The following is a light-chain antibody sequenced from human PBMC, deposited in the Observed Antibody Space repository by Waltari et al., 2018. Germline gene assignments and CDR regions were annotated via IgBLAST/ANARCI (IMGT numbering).Light chain of an antibody. CDR1: SSDVGSYNL. J-gene: IGLJ2*01. CDR3: CSYAGSSTLYVV. Sequence: QSALPQPASVSGSPGQSITISCTGTSSDVGSYNLVSWYQQHPGKAPKLMIYEGSKRPSGVSNRFSGSKSGNTASLTISGLQAEDEADYYCCSYAGSSTLYVVFGGGTKLTVL. V-gene: IGLV2-23*03. CDR2: EGS.